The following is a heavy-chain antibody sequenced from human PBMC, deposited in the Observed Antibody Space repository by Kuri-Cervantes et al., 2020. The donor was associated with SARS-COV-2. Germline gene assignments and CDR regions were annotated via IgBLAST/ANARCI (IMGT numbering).Heavy chain of an antibody. CDR1: GFTFSSYA. J-gene: IGHJ6*03. CDR2: ISYDGSNK. V-gene: IGHV3-30-3*01. Sequence: GESLKISCAASGFTFSSYAMHLVRQAPGKGLEWVAVISYDGSNKYYADSVKGRFTISRDNSKNTLYLQMNSLRAEDTAVYYCAREDFYYLDVWGKGTTVTVSS. CDR3: AREDFYYLDV.